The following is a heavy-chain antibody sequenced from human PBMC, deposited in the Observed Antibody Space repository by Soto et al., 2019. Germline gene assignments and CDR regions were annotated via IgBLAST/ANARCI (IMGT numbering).Heavy chain of an antibody. CDR3: ARSPSPTSTSPFDY. D-gene: IGHD2-2*01. V-gene: IGHV3-30-3*01. Sequence: QVQLVESGGGVVQPGRSLRLSCAASGFTFSSYAMHWVRQAPGKGLEWVAVISYDGSNKYYADSVKGRFTISRDNSKNTLYLQMNSLRAEVTAVYYCARSPSPTSTSPFDYWGQGTLVTVSS. CDR2: ISYDGSNK. J-gene: IGHJ4*02. CDR1: GFTFSSYA.